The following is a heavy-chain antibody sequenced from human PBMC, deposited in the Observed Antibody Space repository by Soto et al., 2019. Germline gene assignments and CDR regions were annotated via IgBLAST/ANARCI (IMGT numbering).Heavy chain of an antibody. Sequence: QVQLVQSGAEVKKPGASVKVSCKASGYTFTTYGISWVRQAPGQGLKWMGWIGAYSGSTKFAQKLQGRVTMTTDTSTTTAYMELRSLTSDDTAVYYCARDFTKSSSWPYYFDYWGQGTLVTVSS. CDR2: IGAYSGST. CDR1: GYTFTTYG. D-gene: IGHD6-13*01. CDR3: ARDFTKSSSWPYYFDY. V-gene: IGHV1-18*01. J-gene: IGHJ4*02.